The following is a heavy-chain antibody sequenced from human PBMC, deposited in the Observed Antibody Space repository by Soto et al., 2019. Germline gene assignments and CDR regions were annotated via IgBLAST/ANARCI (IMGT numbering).Heavy chain of an antibody. CDR2: IYYSVST. CDR3: ARHDGICSGGSCYSEWFDP. J-gene: IGHJ5*02. V-gene: IGHV4-39*01. Sequence: PSETLSLTCTVSGGSISSSSFHWGWIRQPPGKGLEWIGSIYYSVSTYYNPSLKSRVTISVDTSKNQFSLKLSSVTAADTAVYYCARHDGICSGGSCYSEWFDPWGQGTLVTVSS. D-gene: IGHD2-15*01. CDR1: GGSISSSSFH.